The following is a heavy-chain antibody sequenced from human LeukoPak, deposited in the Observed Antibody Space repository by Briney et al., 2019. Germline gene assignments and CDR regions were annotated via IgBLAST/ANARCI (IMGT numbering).Heavy chain of an antibody. CDR1: GFTFSRYA. CDR2: ISSTSNSSYI. CDR3: ARVMAGYSYMDV. D-gene: IGHD3-10*01. Sequence: GGSLRLSCAASGFTFSRYAMKWVRQAQGKGLEWVSSISSTSNSSYIHYADSMKGRFTISRDNAKSSLYLQMNSLRAEDTAVYYCARVMAGYSYMDVWGKGTTVTVSS. V-gene: IGHV3-21*01. J-gene: IGHJ6*03.